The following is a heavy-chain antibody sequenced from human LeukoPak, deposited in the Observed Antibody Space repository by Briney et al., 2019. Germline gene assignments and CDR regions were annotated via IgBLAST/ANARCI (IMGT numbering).Heavy chain of an antibody. CDR1: GGSISSISYY. CDR2: IFYSGST. Sequence: SETLSLTCTVSGGSISSISYYWGWTRQPPGKGLEWIGSIFYSGSTYYNPSLKSRVSISVDTSKNQFSLKLTSVTAADTAVYYCAKSGSYYGSTSGWGQGTLVTVSP. V-gene: IGHV4-39*07. D-gene: IGHD3-10*01. CDR3: AKSGSYYGSTSG. J-gene: IGHJ4*02.